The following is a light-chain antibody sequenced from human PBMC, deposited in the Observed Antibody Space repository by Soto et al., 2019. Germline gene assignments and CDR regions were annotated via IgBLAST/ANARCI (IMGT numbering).Light chain of an antibody. CDR1: PSVSSSY. Sequence: EIVLTQSPGTLSLSPGERATLSCRASPSVSSSYLAWYQQKPGQAPRLLIYGASSRATGIPDRFSGSGSGTDFTLTISRLEPEDFSVYYCQQYGSSPHFGQGTKLEIK. CDR3: QQYGSSPH. V-gene: IGKV3-20*01. J-gene: IGKJ2*01. CDR2: GAS.